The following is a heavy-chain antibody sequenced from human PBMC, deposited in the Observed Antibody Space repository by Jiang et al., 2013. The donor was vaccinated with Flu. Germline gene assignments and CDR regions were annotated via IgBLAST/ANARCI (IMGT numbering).Heavy chain of an antibody. J-gene: IGHJ4*02. V-gene: IGHV3-21*01. D-gene: IGHD3-22*01. CDR2: ISSSSSYI. CDR1: GFTFSSYG. Sequence: GGAVQPGRSLRLSCAASGFTFSSYGMHWVRQAPGKGLEWVSSISSSSSYIYYADSVKGRFTISRDNAKNSLYLQMNSLRAEDTAVYYCARVGDSSGYYSGRGDYWGQGTLVTVSS. CDR3: ARVGDSSGYYSGRGDY.